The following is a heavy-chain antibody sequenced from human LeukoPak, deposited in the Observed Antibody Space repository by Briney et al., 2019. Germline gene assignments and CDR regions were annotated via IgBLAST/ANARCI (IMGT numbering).Heavy chain of an antibody. D-gene: IGHD3-16*01. V-gene: IGHV1-69*05. CDR2: IIPIFGTA. Sequence: GSTVKVSCKASGGTFSSYAISWVRQAPGQGLEWMGGIIPIFGTANYAQKFQGRVTITTDESTSTAYMELSSLRSEDTAVYYCARARASLRLGAFDIWGQGTMVTVSS. CDR3: ARARASLRLGAFDI. J-gene: IGHJ3*02. CDR1: GGTFSSYA.